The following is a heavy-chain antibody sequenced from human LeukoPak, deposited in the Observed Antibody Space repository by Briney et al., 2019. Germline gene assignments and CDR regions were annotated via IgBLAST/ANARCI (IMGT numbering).Heavy chain of an antibody. CDR3: ARHRRLQYYYYYMDV. J-gene: IGHJ6*03. Sequence: SETLSLTCTVSGYSISSGYYWGWIRQPPGKGLEWIGEINHSGSTNYNPSLKSRVTISVDTSKNQFSLKVNSVTAADTAVYYCARHRRLQYYYYYMDVWGKGTTVTISS. D-gene: IGHD2-15*01. CDR1: GYSISSGYY. CDR2: INHSGST. V-gene: IGHV4-38-2*02.